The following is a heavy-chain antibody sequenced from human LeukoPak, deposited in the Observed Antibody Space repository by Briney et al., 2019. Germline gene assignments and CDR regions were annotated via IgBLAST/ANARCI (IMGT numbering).Heavy chain of an antibody. V-gene: IGHV3-30*04. J-gene: IGHJ4*02. CDR1: GFIFSTYA. CDR3: AKKYGVTVYGSGLNYFDY. Sequence: GGSLRLSCSASGFIFSTYAMHWVRQAPGKGLEWVTVISYHGRDQYYADSVKGRFTISRDNSKSTLSLQMNSLRAEDTAVYYCAKKYGVTVYGSGLNYFDYWGQGTLVTVSS. CDR2: ISYHGRDQ. D-gene: IGHD6-19*01.